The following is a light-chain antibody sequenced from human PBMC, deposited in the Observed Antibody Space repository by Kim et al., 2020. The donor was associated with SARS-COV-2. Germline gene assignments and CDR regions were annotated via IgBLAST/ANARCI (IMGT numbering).Light chain of an antibody. CDR1: SSNIGTNF. Sequence: GQKVTIACSGSSSNIGTNFVSWYQQLPGTVPKVLIYENNKRPSGIPDRFSGSKSGTSSTLDINGLQTGDEADYYCGTWDSSLSVWLFGGGTQLTVL. J-gene: IGLJ3*02. CDR3: GTWDSSLSVWL. V-gene: IGLV1-51*01. CDR2: ENN.